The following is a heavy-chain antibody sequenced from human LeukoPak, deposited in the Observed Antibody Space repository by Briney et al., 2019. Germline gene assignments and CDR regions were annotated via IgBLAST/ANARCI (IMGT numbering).Heavy chain of an antibody. CDR2: IYSGGST. D-gene: IGHD2/OR15-2a*01. Sequence: GGSLRLSCAASGFTVSSNYMSWVRQAPGKGLEWVSVIYSGGSTYYADSVKGRFTISRHNSKNTLYLQMNTLRAEDTAIYYCAKDVRRAEYCTSTTCYTSSFDQWGRGTLVTVSS. CDR1: GFTVSSNY. V-gene: IGHV3-53*01. CDR3: AKDVRRAEYCTSTTCYTSSFDQ. J-gene: IGHJ4*02.